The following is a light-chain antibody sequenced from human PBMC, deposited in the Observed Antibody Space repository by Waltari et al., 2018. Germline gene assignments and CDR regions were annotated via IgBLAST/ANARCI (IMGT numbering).Light chain of an antibody. J-gene: IGLJ2*01. Sequence: QSVLTQPPSASGTPGQRVTISCSGTSSNIGSNYVYWYQQLPGTAPKLLIYSNNPRPSGLPDRFSGSKSGTSASLAISGLRSEDEADYYCAACDDSLSGPVFGGGTKLTVL. CDR1: SSNIGSNY. V-gene: IGLV1-47*01. CDR3: AACDDSLSGPV. CDR2: SNN.